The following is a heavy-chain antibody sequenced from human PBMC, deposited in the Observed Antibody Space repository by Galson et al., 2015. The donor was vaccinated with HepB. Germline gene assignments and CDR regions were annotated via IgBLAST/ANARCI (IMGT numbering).Heavy chain of an antibody. Sequence: SVKVSCKASGFTFTSSAMQWVRQARGQRLEWIGWIVVGSGNTNYAQKFQERVTITRDMSTSTAYMELSSLRSEDTAVYYCAAGEYCSGGSCYSGRFDYWGQGTLVTVSS. CDR2: IVVGSGNT. CDR3: AAGEYCSGGSCYSGRFDY. J-gene: IGHJ4*02. D-gene: IGHD2-15*01. CDR1: GFTFTSSA. V-gene: IGHV1-58*02.